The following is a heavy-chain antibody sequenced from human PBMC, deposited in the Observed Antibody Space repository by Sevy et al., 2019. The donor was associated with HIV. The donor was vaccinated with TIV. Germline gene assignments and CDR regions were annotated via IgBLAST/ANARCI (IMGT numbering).Heavy chain of an antibody. CDR3: AGENAWGRGYS. CDR2: IYYNGHI. J-gene: IGHJ4*02. D-gene: IGHD1-26*01. CDR1: GGSITSLY. V-gene: IGHV4-59*08. Sequence: SETLSLTCTVSGGSITSLYWNWIRQPPGKGLEWIANIYYNGHINYNPSLKSRVTLSLDTSKNQFSLRMSSVTAADTAMYYCAGENAWGRGYSWGQGSLVTVSS.